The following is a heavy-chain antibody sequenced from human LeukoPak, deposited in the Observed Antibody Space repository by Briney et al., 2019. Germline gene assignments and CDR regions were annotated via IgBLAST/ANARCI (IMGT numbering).Heavy chain of an antibody. CDR3: ARGVGIAVAATPLDV. CDR2: INPNSGGT. D-gene: IGHD6-19*01. Sequence: GASLKGSCKASGYTFTGYYMYWVRQAPGQRLEWIGWINPNSGGTNYAQKFQGRVTMTRDTSISTAYMELSRLRSDDTAVYYCARGVGIAVAATPLDVWGKGTTVTVSS. V-gene: IGHV1-2*02. J-gene: IGHJ6*04. CDR1: GYTFTGYY.